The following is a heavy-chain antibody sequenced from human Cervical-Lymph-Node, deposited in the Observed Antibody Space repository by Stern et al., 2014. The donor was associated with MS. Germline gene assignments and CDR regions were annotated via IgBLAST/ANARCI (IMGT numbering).Heavy chain of an antibody. V-gene: IGHV3-23*01. CDR2: ISGSGDTT. CDR1: GFTFTSYA. J-gene: IGHJ5*02. Sequence: EVQLLESGGGLVQPGGSLRLSCAASGFTFTSYAMNWVRQAPGKGLEWVSGISGSGDTTYYADSVKGRFTISRDKSKSTLYLQMNSLRADDTAVYYCAKGGGSGWKYNRFDPWGQGTLVTVSS. CDR3: AKGGGSGWKYNRFDP. D-gene: IGHD6-19*01.